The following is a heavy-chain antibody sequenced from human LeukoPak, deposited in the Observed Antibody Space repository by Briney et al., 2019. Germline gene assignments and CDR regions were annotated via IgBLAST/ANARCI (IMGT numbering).Heavy chain of an antibody. J-gene: IGHJ4*02. V-gene: IGHV1-69*05. CDR1: GGTFSRYT. CDR3: AIGPEYSSGWYYFDY. D-gene: IGHD6-19*01. CDR2: IFPIFATP. Sequence: SVKVSCKASGGTFSRYTMSWVRQAPGQGLEYMGGIFPIFATPNYAQQFQGRVTITTDESTSTTYMQLSSLTSEDTAVYYCAIGPEYSSGWYYFDYWGQGVLVTVSS.